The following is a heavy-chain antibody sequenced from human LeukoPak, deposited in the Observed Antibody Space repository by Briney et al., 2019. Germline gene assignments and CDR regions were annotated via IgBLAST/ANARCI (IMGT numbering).Heavy chain of an antibody. J-gene: IGHJ6*03. CDR3: ARDGKRYSGSLSYMDV. CDR2: INPSGGST. V-gene: IGHV1-46*01. D-gene: IGHD1-26*01. Sequence: ASVKVSCKASGYIFTSYYMHWVRQAPGQGLEWMGIINPSGGSTTYAQKFQGRVTMTRDMSTSTVYMELSSLRCEDTAIYYCARDGKRYSGSLSYMDVWGKGTTVTVSS. CDR1: GYIFTSYY.